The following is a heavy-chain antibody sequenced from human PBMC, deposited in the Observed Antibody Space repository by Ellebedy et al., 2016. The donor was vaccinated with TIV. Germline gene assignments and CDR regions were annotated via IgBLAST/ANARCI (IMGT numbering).Heavy chain of an antibody. CDR3: ARPSYQLLSYYFDS. V-gene: IGHV3-33*01. Sequence: GESLKISCAASGFTFGRYGMHWVRQAPGKGLEWVAVIWFDGSQEFYADSVKGRFTISRDDSKNEVFLQMSSLRAEDTAVYYCARPSYQLLSYYFDSWGQGTLVTVSS. CDR2: IWFDGSQE. J-gene: IGHJ4*02. D-gene: IGHD2-2*01. CDR1: GFTFGRYG.